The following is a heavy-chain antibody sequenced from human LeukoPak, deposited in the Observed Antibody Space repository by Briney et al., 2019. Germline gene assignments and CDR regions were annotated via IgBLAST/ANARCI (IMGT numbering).Heavy chain of an antibody. CDR1: GFTFSTYG. J-gene: IGHJ4*02. D-gene: IGHD4-11*01. CDR2: IRYDGTNK. CDR3: ATKSDYRGGY. V-gene: IGHV3-30*02. Sequence: GGSLRLSCAASGFTFSTYGTHWVRQAPGKGLEWVAFIRYDGTNKHYADSVQGRSTISRDNSKNTLYLQMNSLRAEDTAVYYCATKSDYRGGYWGQGTLVTVSS.